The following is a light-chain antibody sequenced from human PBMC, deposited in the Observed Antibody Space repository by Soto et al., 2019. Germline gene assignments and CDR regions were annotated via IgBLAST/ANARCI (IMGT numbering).Light chain of an antibody. CDR1: QSVSSTY. Sequence: EIVLTQSPGTLSLSPGERATLSCRASQSVSSTYLAWYQQNPGQAPRLLIYGASSRATGIPDRFIGSGSGTDLTLTISRLEPEDFAVYFCQQYGSSSYTFGQGTKLEIK. CDR2: GAS. J-gene: IGKJ2*01. V-gene: IGKV3-20*01. CDR3: QQYGSSSYT.